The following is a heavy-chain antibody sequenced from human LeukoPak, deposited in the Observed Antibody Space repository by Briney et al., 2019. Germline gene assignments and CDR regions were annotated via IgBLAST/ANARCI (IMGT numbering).Heavy chain of an antibody. Sequence: GGSLRLSCAASGFTFDDYGMSWVRQPPGKGLEWVANIKRDGSEENYVDSVRGRFTISTDSAKNSLDLQMNSLRAEDTAVYYCTRDERWGQGTLVTVSS. J-gene: IGHJ4*02. CDR3: TRDER. CDR1: GFTFDDYG. CDR2: IKRDGSEE. V-gene: IGHV3-7*01.